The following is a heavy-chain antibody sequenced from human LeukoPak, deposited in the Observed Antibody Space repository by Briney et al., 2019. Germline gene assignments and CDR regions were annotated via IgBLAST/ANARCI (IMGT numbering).Heavy chain of an antibody. Sequence: ASVKVSCKASGYTFTSHFMHWVRQAPGQGLEWMGIINPSGGTTSYSQKFQGRVTMTRDTSASTVYMELSSLRSEDAAVYYCARGVLTGYYTNWFDPWGQGTLVTVSS. CDR3: ARGVLTGYYTNWFDP. D-gene: IGHD3-9*01. CDR1: GYTFTSHF. V-gene: IGHV1-46*01. CDR2: INPSGGTT. J-gene: IGHJ5*02.